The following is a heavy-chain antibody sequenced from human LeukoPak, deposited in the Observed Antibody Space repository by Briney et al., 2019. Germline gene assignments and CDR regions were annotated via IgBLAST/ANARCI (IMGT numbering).Heavy chain of an antibody. J-gene: IGHJ4*02. Sequence: GGSLRLSCAASTFVFSVSSMNWVRQAPGKGLEWVSSISRGGNAKHYADSVKGRFTISKDNAKNSLYLQMDSLRVEDTAVFCAADSEFDIPASFDLWGQGTLVTVSS. V-gene: IGHV3-21*01. D-gene: IGHD2-21*01. CDR1: TFVFSVSS. CDR3: ADSEFDIPASFDL. CDR2: ISRGGNAK.